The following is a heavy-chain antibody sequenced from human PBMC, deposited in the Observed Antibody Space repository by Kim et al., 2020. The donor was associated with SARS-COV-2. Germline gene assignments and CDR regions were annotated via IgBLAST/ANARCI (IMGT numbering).Heavy chain of an antibody. V-gene: IGHV3-53*01. Sequence: GGSLRLSCAASGFTVSSNYMSWVRQAPGKGLEWVSVIYSGGSTYYADSVKGRFTISRDNSKNTLYLQMNSLRAEDTAVYYCASLAWDSSGYYPVDYWGQGTLVTVSS. D-gene: IGHD3-22*01. CDR2: IYSGGST. CDR1: GFTVSSNY. CDR3: ASLAWDSSGYYPVDY. J-gene: IGHJ4*02.